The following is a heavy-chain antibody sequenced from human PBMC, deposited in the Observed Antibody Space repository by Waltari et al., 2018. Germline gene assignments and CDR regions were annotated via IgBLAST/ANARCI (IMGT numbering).Heavy chain of an antibody. CDR2: TYYRSKWYN. D-gene: IGHD3-22*01. CDR3: ARELPGYYYDSSGYYGHDAFDI. V-gene: IGHV6-1*01. J-gene: IGHJ3*02. CDR1: GDSVSSNSAA. Sequence: QVQLQQSGPGLVKPSQTLSLTCAISGDSVSSNSAAWNWIRQSPSRGLEWLGRTYYRSKWYNDDAVSVKSRITINPDTSKNQFSLQLNSVTPEDTAVYYCARELPGYYYDSSGYYGHDAFDIWGQGTMVTVSS.